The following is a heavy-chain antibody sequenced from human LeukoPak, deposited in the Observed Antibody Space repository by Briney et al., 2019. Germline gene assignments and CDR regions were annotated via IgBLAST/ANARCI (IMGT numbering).Heavy chain of an antibody. Sequence: PGGSLRLSCAASGFTFSSYAMHWVRQAPGKGLEYVSAISSNGDSTYYANSVKGRFTISRDNSKNTLYLQMGSLRAEDMAVYYCARDFLAAAGSSSSTSPGYWGQGTLVTVSS. J-gene: IGHJ4*02. D-gene: IGHD6-6*01. CDR3: ARDFLAAAGSSSSTSPGY. CDR2: ISSNGDST. V-gene: IGHV3-64*01. CDR1: GFTFSSYA.